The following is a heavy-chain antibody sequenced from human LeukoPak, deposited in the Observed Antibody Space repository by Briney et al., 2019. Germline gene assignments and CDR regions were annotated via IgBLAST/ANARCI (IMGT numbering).Heavy chain of an antibody. D-gene: IGHD6-19*01. CDR1: GYSFTSYW. Sequence: GESLKISCKGSGYSFTSYWIGWVRQMPGKGLEWMGIIYPGDSDTRYSPSFQGQVTISADKSISTAYLQRSSLKASDTAMYYCARLDGLAGTPDYYYGMDVWGQGTTVTVSS. V-gene: IGHV5-51*01. CDR3: ARLDGLAGTPDYYYGMDV. CDR2: IYPGDSDT. J-gene: IGHJ6*02.